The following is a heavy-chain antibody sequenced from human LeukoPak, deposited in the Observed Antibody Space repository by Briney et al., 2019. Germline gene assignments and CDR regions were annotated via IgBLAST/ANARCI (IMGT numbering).Heavy chain of an antibody. Sequence: GESLKISCKGSGYSFTSYWIGWVRQLPGKGLEWMGIIYPGDSDTRYSPSFQGQVTISADKSISTAYLQWSSLKASDTAVYYCARRRYYYDSSGYTILDYWGQGTLVTVSS. CDR1: GYSFTSYW. V-gene: IGHV5-51*01. D-gene: IGHD3-22*01. J-gene: IGHJ4*02. CDR2: IYPGDSDT. CDR3: ARRRYYYDSSGYTILDY.